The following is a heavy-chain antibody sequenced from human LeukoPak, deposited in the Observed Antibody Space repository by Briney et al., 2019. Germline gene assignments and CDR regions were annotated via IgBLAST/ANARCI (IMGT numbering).Heavy chain of an antibody. D-gene: IGHD6-19*01. J-gene: IGHJ3*02. V-gene: IGHV1-46*01. CDR3: ARDLRTIAVAGIGAFDI. CDR1: GYTFTSYY. Sequence: ASVKVSCKASGYTFTSYYMHWVRQAPGQGLEWMGIINPSGGTTRYAQKFQGRVTMTRDMSTSTVYMEVSSLRSEDTAMYYCARDLRTIAVAGIGAFDIWGQGTMVTVSS. CDR2: INPSGGTT.